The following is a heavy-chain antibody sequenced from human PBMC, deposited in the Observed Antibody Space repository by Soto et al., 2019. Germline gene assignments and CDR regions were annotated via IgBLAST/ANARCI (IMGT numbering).Heavy chain of an antibody. J-gene: IGHJ5*02. CDR3: ARAPSHCSSTNCYAPRFDP. CDR1: GYTFTGYY. Sequence: VASVKVSCKASGYTFTGYYMHWVRQAPGQGLEWMGWINPNSGGTNYAQKFQGWVTMTRDTSISTAYMELSRLRSDDTAVYYCARAPSHCSSTNCYAPRFDPWGQGTLVTVPQ. V-gene: IGHV1-2*04. CDR2: INPNSGGT. D-gene: IGHD2-2*01.